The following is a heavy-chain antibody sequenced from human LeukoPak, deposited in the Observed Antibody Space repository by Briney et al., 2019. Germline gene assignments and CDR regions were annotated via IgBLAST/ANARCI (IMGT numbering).Heavy chain of an antibody. V-gene: IGHV3-30*02. CDR1: GFTFSSYG. CDR2: IRYDGSNK. Sequence: PGGSLRLSCTASGFTFSSYGMHWVRQAPGKGLEWVAFIRYDGSNKYYVDSVKGRFTISRDNSKNTLYLQMNSLRAEDTAVCYCAKGRYGGNSGIDYWGQGTLVTVSS. D-gene: IGHD4-23*01. J-gene: IGHJ4*02. CDR3: AKGRYGGNSGIDY.